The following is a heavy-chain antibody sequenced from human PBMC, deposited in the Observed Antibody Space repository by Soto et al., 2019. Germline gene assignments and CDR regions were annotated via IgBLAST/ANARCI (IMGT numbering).Heavy chain of an antibody. V-gene: IGHV5-10-1*01. CDR2: IDLSGSYT. CDR3: ARLRGGTAREATGDTFDY. CDR1: GYNFDSYW. Sequence: GESLKISCKGSGYNFDSYWISWLRQTPGKGLEWMGGIDLSGSYTNYSPSFQGHVTISADRSITTAYLQWSSLKASDTAMYYCARLRGGTAREATGDTFDYWGQGTLVTVSS. J-gene: IGHJ4*02. D-gene: IGHD7-27*01.